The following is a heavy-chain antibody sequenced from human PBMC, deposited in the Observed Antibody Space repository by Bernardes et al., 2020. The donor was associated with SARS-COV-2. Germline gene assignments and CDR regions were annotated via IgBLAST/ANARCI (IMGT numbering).Heavy chain of an antibody. J-gene: IGHJ4*02. V-gene: IGHV3-74*01. CDR1: CCTFSTYC. Sequence: GGFLRLSCAASCCTFSTYCMHWVRQAPGKGLVWVSRIDNDGSITTYADSVKGRFTITRDNAKNTLYLQMNSLRAEDTAMYYCVGSRGFLVDWGQGTPVTVSS. CDR2: IDNDGSIT. CDR3: VGSRGFLVD. D-gene: IGHD3-3*01.